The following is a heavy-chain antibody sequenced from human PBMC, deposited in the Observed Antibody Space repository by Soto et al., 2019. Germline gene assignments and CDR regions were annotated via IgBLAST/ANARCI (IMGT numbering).Heavy chain of an antibody. CDR3: ARRYGTTFDY. CDR2: IYYSGST. J-gene: IGHJ4*02. Sequence: SETLSLTCTVSGGSISNYYWSWIRQPPGKGLEWIGYIYYSGSTNYNPSLKSRVTISVDTSKNQFSLKLSSVTAADTAVYYCARRYGTTFDYWGQGTLVTVSS. V-gene: IGHV4-59*01. D-gene: IGHD1-7*01. CDR1: GGSISNYY.